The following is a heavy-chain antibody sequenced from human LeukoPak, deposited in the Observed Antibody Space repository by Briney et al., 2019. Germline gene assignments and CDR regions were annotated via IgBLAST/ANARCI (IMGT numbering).Heavy chain of an antibody. D-gene: IGHD3-10*01. CDR3: ATARITMVRGVIISDAFDI. V-gene: IGHV1-24*01. J-gene: IGHJ3*02. CDR1: GYTLTELS. CDR2: FDPEDGET. Sequence: ASVKVSCKVSGYTLTELSMHWVRQAPGKGLEWMGGFDPEDGETICAQKFQGRVTMTEDTSTDTACMELSSLRSEDTAVYYCATARITMVRGVIISDAFDIWGQGTMVTVSS.